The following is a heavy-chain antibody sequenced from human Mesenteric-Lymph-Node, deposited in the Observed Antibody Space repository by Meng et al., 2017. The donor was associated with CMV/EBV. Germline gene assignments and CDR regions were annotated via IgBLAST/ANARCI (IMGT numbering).Heavy chain of an antibody. Sequence: GESLKISCAASGFTFNIFGMNWVRQAPGKGPEWISYIDFTGSTKQYSDSVKGRFTISRDNAKNSLYLQMNSLRAEDTAVYYCANDCSSTSCYTPLDYWGQGTLVTVSS. D-gene: IGHD2-2*02. J-gene: IGHJ4*02. CDR3: ANDCSSTSCYTPLDY. V-gene: IGHV3-48*04. CDR2: IDFTGSTK. CDR1: GFTFNIFG.